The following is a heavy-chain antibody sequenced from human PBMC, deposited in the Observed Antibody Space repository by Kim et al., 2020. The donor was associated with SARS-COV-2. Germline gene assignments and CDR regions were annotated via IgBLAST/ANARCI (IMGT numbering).Heavy chain of an antibody. D-gene: IGHD3-10*01. CDR3: ARAGAYGSGSYSMDV. Sequence: KFQGRVTITADKSTSTAYMALSSLRSEDTAVYYCARAGAYGSGSYSMDVWGQGTTVTVSS. J-gene: IGHJ6*02. V-gene: IGHV1-69*04.